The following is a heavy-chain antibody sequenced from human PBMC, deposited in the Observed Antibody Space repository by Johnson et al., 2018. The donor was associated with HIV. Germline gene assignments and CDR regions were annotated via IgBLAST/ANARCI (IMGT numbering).Heavy chain of an antibody. D-gene: IGHD6-19*01. CDR1: GFTFGDYA. CDR2: ISGSGGST. V-gene: IGHV3-23*04. CDR3: ASVHGIAVVDAFDI. Sequence: VQLVESGGSLVQPGRSLRLSCTASGFTFGDYALTWVRQAPGKGLEWVSAISGSGGSTYYADSVKGRFTISRDNSKNTLYLQMNSLRAEDTAVYYCASVHGIAVVDAFDIWGQGTMVTVS. J-gene: IGHJ3*02.